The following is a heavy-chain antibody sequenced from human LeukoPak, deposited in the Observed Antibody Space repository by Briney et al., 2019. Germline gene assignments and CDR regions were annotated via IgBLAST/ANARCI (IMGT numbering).Heavy chain of an antibody. CDR2: IKSTTNGGTT. J-gene: IGHJ4*02. V-gene: IGHV3-15*01. CDR3: ITIFGYPDY. CDR1: GFTFSNAW. Sequence: PGGSLRLSYAASGFTFSNAWMSWVRQAPGKGLEWVGRIKSTTNGGTTDYAALVKGRFTISRDDSKNTLYLQMNSLKTEDTAVYYCITIFGYPDYWGQGTLVTVSS. D-gene: IGHD3-3*01.